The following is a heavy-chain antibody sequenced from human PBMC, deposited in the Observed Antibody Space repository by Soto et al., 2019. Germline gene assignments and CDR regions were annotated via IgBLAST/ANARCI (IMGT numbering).Heavy chain of an antibody. Sequence: PGGSLRLSCAASGFTFSDYYMTWIRQAPGKGLEWVSYIGTTDNTIYYADSVKGRFTISRDNAKNSLYLQMNSLRAEDTALYYCATYYYGSGSSFDYWGQGTLVTVSS. D-gene: IGHD3-10*01. J-gene: IGHJ4*02. V-gene: IGHV3-11*01. CDR2: IGTTDNTI. CDR3: ATYYYGSGSSFDY. CDR1: GFTFSDYY.